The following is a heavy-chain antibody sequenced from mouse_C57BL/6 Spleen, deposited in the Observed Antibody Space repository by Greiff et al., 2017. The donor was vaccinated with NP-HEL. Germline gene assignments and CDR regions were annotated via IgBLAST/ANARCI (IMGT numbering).Heavy chain of an antibody. D-gene: IGHD1-1*01. CDR3: ARALYGSSDGFAY. CDR2: ISSGSSTI. Sequence: EVKLVESGGGLVKPGGSLKLSCAASGFTFSDYGMHWVRQAPEKGLEWVAYISSGSSTIYYADTVKGRFTISRDNAKNTLFLQMTSLRSEDTAMYYCARALYGSSDGFAYWGQGTLVTVSA. CDR1: GFTFSDYG. J-gene: IGHJ3*01. V-gene: IGHV5-17*01.